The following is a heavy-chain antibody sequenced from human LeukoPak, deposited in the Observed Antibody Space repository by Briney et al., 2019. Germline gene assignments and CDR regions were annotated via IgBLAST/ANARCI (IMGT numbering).Heavy chain of an antibody. CDR3: VRGKKPGWDMSYFDY. V-gene: IGHV3-21*06. CDR1: RFNFNSFV. J-gene: IGHJ4*02. D-gene: IGHD1-14*01. CDR2: ISTSSGYI. Sequence: NSGGSLRLSCAASRFNFNSFVMGWVRQPPGKGLEWVSSISTSSGYIFYADSLKGRVTISRDNAKNSLYLQMNSLRAEDTAVYYCVRGKKPGWDMSYFDYWGQGILVTVSS.